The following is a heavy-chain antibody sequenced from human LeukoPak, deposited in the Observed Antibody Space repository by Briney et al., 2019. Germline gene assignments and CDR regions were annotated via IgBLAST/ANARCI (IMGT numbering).Heavy chain of an antibody. V-gene: IGHV3-30*02. J-gene: IGHJ6*02. Sequence: GGSPRLSCAASGFTFSSYGMHWVRQAPGKGLEWVAFIRYDGSNKYYADSVKGRFTISRDNSKNTLYLQMNSLRAEDTAVYYCAKAIGIAAATYYGMDVWGQGTTVTVSS. CDR3: AKAIGIAAATYYGMDV. CDR2: IRYDGSNK. CDR1: GFTFSSYG. D-gene: IGHD6-13*01.